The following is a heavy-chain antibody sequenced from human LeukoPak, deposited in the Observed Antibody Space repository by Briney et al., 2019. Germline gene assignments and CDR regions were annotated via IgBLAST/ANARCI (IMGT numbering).Heavy chain of an antibody. Sequence: GRSLRLSCAASGFTFSSYAMHWVRPAPGKGLEWVAVISYDGSNKYYADSVKGRFTISRDNSKNTLYLQMNSLRAEDTAVYYCARHLLRGQNFDYWGQGTLVTVSS. CDR1: GFTFSSYA. CDR3: ARHLLRGQNFDY. CDR2: ISYDGSNK. J-gene: IGHJ4*02. V-gene: IGHV3-30*04.